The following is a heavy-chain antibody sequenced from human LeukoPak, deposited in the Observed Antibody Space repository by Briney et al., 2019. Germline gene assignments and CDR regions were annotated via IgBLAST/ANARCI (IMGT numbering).Heavy chain of an antibody. CDR2: MNPNSGNT. V-gene: IGHV1-8*01. CDR1: GYTFTSYD. Sequence: ASVKVSCKASGYTFTSYDINWVRQATGQGLEWMGWMNPNSGNTGYAQKFQGRVTMTRNTSISTAYMELSSLRSDDTAVYYCARDGVYCSSTSCYTVSAFDIWGQGTMVTVSS. J-gene: IGHJ3*02. CDR3: ARDGVYCSSTSCYTVSAFDI. D-gene: IGHD2-2*02.